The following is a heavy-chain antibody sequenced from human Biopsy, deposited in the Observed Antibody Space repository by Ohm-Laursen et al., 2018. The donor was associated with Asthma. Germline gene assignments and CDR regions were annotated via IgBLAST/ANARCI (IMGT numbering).Heavy chain of an antibody. CDR2: MNPKSGNT. V-gene: IGHV1-8*01. Sequence: ASVKVSCKVSGYNFNTSDINWVRQAPGQGLEWMGWMNPKSGNTGFAQKFKGRVSLTRDSSTTTAYMELRSLRSDDTALYFCARGLRQSNWFDPWGQGTLLTVSS. J-gene: IGHJ5*02. D-gene: IGHD6-19*01. CDR3: ARGLRQSNWFDP. CDR1: GYNFNTSD.